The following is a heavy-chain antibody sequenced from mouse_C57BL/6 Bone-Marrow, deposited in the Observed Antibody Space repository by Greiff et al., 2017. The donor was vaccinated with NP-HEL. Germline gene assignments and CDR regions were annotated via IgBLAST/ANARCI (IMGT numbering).Heavy chain of an antibody. CDR2: IYPGGGYT. V-gene: IGHV1-63*01. J-gene: IGHJ4*01. CDR3: ARRQVYAMDY. CDR1: GYTFTNYW. D-gene: IGHD6-1*01. Sequence: QVQLQQSGAELVRPGTSVKMSCKASGYTFTNYWIGWAKQRPGHGLEWIGDIYPGGGYTNYNEKFKGKATLTADKSSSTAYMQFSSLTSEDSAIYYSARRQVYAMDYWGQGTSVTVSS.